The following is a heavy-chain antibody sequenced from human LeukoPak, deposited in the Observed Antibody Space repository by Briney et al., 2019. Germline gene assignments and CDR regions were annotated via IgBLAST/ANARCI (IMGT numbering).Heavy chain of an antibody. CDR3: ASTFYGDSPPY. Sequence: PGGSLRLSCAASGFTFSSYGMHWVRQAPGKGLEWVAVISYGGSNKFYADSVKGRFTISRDNTKNTLYLQMNSLRAEDTAVYYCASTFYGDSPPYWGQGTLVTVSS. CDR1: GFTFSSYG. CDR2: ISYGGSNK. J-gene: IGHJ4*02. D-gene: IGHD4-17*01. V-gene: IGHV3-30*03.